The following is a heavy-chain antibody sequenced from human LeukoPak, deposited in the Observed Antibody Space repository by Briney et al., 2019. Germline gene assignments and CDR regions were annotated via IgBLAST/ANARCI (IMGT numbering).Heavy chain of an antibody. Sequence: SVKVSCKASGGTFSSYAISWVRQAPGQGLEWMGRIIPIFGIANYAQKFQGRVTITADKSTSTAYMELSSLRSEDTAVYYCARDSASSSGWFDYWGQGTLVTVSS. J-gene: IGHJ4*02. D-gene: IGHD6-19*01. CDR3: ARDSASSSGWFDY. V-gene: IGHV1-69*04. CDR2: IIPIFGIA. CDR1: GGTFSSYA.